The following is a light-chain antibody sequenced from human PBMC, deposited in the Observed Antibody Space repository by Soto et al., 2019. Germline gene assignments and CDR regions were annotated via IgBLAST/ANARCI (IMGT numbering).Light chain of an antibody. CDR2: GAS. CDR3: QQYDNLPVT. V-gene: IGKV1-5*01. Sequence: DIQMTQSPPTLSASVGDRVTITCRASQSIRHYLAWYQQMPGKAPKLLIYGASTLQSGVPSRFSGSGSGTEFTLTISSLQPDDFGTYYCQQYDNLPVTFGPGTKVDIK. CDR1: QSIRHY. J-gene: IGKJ3*01.